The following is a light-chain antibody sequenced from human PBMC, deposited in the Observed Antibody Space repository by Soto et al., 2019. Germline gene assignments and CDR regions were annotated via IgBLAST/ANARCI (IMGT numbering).Light chain of an antibody. CDR1: QGVSPY. CDR2: GAS. CDR3: QQYGSSPPVT. V-gene: IGKV3-20*01. Sequence: EIVLTQSPGTLSLSPGERATLSCRASQGVSPYLAWYQHKPGQAPRLLFYGASSRATGIPDRFSGSGSGTDFTLTISRLEPEDFAVYFCQQYGSSPPVTFGPGTKVDIK. J-gene: IGKJ3*01.